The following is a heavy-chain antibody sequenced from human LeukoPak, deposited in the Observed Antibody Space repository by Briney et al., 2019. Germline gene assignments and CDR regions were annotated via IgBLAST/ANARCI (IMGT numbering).Heavy chain of an antibody. J-gene: IGHJ3*02. CDR2: IYRGDST. CDR3: ARDGDYSDYSHAFDI. Sequence: GGSLRLSCAASGFTVSSTYMNWVRQAPGKGLEWVSVIYRGDSTYYAESVKGRFTISRDDSKNTLYLQMNSLRAEDTAVYYCARDGDYSDYSHAFDIWGQGTMVTVSS. CDR1: GFTVSSTY. D-gene: IGHD4-11*01. V-gene: IGHV3-66*01.